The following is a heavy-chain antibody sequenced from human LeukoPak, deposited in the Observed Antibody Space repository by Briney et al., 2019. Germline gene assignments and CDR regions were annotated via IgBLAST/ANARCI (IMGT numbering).Heavy chain of an antibody. D-gene: IGHD2-15*01. CDR1: GVTFSSYG. CDR3: ARGYGQFDY. J-gene: IGHJ4*02. V-gene: IGHV3-30*02. Sequence: GGSLRLSCAGTGVTFSSYGFHWVRQAPGKGLEWVAFIRYDGSNKYYPDSVKGRFTISRDNSKNTVYLQMNSLRDEDTAIYYCARGYGQFDYWGQGTRVTVSS. CDR2: IRYDGSNK.